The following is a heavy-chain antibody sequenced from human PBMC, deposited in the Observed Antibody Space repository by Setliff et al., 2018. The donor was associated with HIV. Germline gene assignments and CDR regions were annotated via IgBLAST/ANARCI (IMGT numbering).Heavy chain of an antibody. CDR2: ISSYNDNT. J-gene: IGHJ3*02. CDR1: GYSFTNYG. V-gene: IGHV1-18*01. D-gene: IGHD2-15*01. Sequence: ASVKVSCKASGYSFTNYGISWVRQAPGQGLEWMGWISSYNDNTNYALNLQDRVTMTTDTSTSTAYMELRSLRSDDTAVYYCARDDVGYCSGGSCYHLFDTFDIWGLGTMVTVSS. CDR3: ARDDVGYCSGGSCYHLFDTFDI.